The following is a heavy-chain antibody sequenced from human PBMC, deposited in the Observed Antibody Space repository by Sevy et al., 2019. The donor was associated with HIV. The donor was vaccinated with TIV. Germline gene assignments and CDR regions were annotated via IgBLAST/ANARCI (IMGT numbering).Heavy chain of an antibody. V-gene: IGHV5-51*01. J-gene: IGHJ6*02. CDR3: VRYAVDTAIFPYGMDI. CDR1: GYRFTSYW. D-gene: IGHD5-18*01. Sequence: GESLKISCKGSGYRFTSYWIGWVRQMPGKGLECMGIIYPGDSDTRYSPSFQGQVTISANKSISTAYLQWSSLKASDTAMYYCVRYAVDTAIFPYGMDIWGQGTTVTVSS. CDR2: IYPGDSDT.